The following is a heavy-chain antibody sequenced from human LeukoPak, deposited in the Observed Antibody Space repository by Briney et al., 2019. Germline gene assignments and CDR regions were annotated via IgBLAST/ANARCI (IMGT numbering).Heavy chain of an antibody. Sequence: GGSLRLSCAASGFTFSSYSMNWVRQAPGKGLEWVAAISGNGANTFYADSVQGRFTISRDNSRSTLYLQMKSLRAEDTALYYCAKIGLLTVNFDFWGQGTLVTVSS. J-gene: IGHJ4*02. D-gene: IGHD1-20*01. CDR2: ISGNGANT. CDR3: AKIGLLTVNFDF. V-gene: IGHV3-23*01. CDR1: GFTFSSYS.